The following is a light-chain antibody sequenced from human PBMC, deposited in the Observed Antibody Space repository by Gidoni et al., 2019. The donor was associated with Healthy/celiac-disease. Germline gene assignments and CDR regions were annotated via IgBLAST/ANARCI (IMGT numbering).Light chain of an antibody. Sequence: IQLTQSPSSLSASVGDRVTITCRASQGISSALAWYQQKPGKAPKLLIYDASSLESGVPSRFSGSGSGTDFTLPISSLQPEDFATYYCQQFNSYPALTFGGGTKVEIK. V-gene: IGKV1-13*02. CDR3: QQFNSYPALT. CDR2: DAS. J-gene: IGKJ4*01. CDR1: QGISSA.